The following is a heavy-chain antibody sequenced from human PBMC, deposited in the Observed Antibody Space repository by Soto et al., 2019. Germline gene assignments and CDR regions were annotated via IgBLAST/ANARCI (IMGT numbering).Heavy chain of an antibody. CDR3: ARHVDWRGHVQGGMDV. V-gene: IGHV4-39*01. J-gene: IGHJ6*01. Sequence: SETLSLTGTVSGGSITSPTDYWGWIRQPPGKGLEWIGNVYYSGSSYYNPSLKSRLAISVDMSNNHFSLRLTSVTAADTAVYYCARHVDWRGHVQGGMDVFGRRTTLAFCS. CDR2: VYYSGSS. CDR1: GGSITSPTDY. D-gene: IGHD3-10*01.